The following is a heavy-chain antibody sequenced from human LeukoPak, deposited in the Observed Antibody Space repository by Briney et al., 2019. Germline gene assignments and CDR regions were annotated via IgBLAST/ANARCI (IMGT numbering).Heavy chain of an antibody. CDR3: ARVYVGTDTVDFDY. CDR2: INSDGSDT. J-gene: IGHJ4*02. V-gene: IGHV3-74*01. D-gene: IGHD5-18*01. CDR1: GFNFSGYW. Sequence: PGGSLRLSCAASGFNFSGYWMHWVRQAPGKGLAWVSRINSDGSDTSYADSVKGRFTISRDNARNTLYLQMNSLRADDTAVYYCARVYVGTDTVDFDYWGQGTLVTVSS.